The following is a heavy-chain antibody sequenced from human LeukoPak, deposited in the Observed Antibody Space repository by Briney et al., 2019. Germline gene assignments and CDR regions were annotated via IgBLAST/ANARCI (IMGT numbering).Heavy chain of an antibody. V-gene: IGHV4-34*01. CDR1: GGSFSGYY. CDR2: IYHSASP. D-gene: IGHD3-10*01. Sequence: PSETLSLTCAVYGGSFSGYYWSWIRQPPGKGLEWIGQIYHSASPHYSASLKSRVSMSVDKSKNAFSLKLTSVTAADTALYYCVRLDPVPIPGVFTVPAGPFDYWGSGMLVTVSS. CDR3: VRLDPVPIPGVFTVPAGPFDY. J-gene: IGHJ4*02.